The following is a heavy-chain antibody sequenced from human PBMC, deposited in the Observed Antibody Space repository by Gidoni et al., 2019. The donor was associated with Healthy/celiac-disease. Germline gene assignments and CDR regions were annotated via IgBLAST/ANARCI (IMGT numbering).Heavy chain of an antibody. V-gene: IGHV3-21*01. J-gene: IGHJ4*02. CDR3: ASVRRDGYNPIDY. CDR1: GFTFSSYS. D-gene: IGHD5-12*01. Sequence: EVQLVESGGGLVKPGGSLRLSCAASGFTFSSYSMNWVRPAPGKGLAWVSSISSSSSYIYYADSVKGRFTISRDNAKNSLYLQMNSLRAEDTAVYYCASVRRDGYNPIDYWGQGTLVTVSS. CDR2: ISSSSSYI.